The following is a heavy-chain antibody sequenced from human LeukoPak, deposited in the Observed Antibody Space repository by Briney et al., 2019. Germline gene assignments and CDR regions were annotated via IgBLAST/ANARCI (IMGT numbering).Heavy chain of an antibody. J-gene: IGHJ4*01. CDR1: GGSISSSSSYY. D-gene: IGHD6-25*01. CDR3: AKSGGYGLIDY. V-gene: IGHV4-39*01. Sequence: SETLSLTCTVSGGSISSSSSYYWGWIRQPPGKGLEWIGSIYSSGSTYYNSSLKSRVTISIDTSKNQVPLKMSSVTAADTAVYYCAKSGGYGLIDYWGQGTLVTVSS. CDR2: IYSSGST.